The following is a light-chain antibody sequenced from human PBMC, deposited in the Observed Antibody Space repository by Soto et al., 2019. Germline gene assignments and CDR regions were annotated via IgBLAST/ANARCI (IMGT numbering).Light chain of an antibody. CDR1: QVISTS. CDR3: QQYSSYSGYT. CDR2: AAS. V-gene: IGKV1-9*01. J-gene: IGKJ2*01. Sequence: DIQLTQSPSFLSPSIGESVTITCRASQVISTSLAWYQVKPGKAPKLLIYAASTLESGVXSRLSATVSGTEFTLIISSLQPDDFATYYCQQYSSYSGYTCGQGTK.